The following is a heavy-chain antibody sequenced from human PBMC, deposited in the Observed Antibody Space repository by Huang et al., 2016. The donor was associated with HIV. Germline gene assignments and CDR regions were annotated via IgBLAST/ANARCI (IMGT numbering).Heavy chain of an antibody. CDR2: ISYDGRSK. CDR1: GFKLSGFG. V-gene: IGHV3-30*18. J-gene: IGHJ4*02. D-gene: IGHD2-15*01. Sequence: QVHLVESGGGVVQPGGSLRLSCAASGFKLSGFGMHWVRQAPGKGLEWVAVISYDGRSKYYTDSVKGRFTSSRDNSDNTLSLQMKGLRPDDTAVYYCAKESRWFSDFDHWGQGVLVSVSS. CDR3: AKESRWFSDFDH.